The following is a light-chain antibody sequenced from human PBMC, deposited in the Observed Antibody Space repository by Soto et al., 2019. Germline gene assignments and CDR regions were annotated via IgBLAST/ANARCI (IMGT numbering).Light chain of an antibody. J-gene: IGKJ1*01. CDR1: RDISTW. CDR2: SAS. Sequence: IPMTQSPSSVSASVGDRVTITCQASRDISTWVAWYQQKPGKAPKLLIYSASALKRGVPSRFSGSGSGTDFALTVSSLHPEDFATYYCQQADTFPWTFGQGTKVEIK. CDR3: QQADTFPWT. V-gene: IGKV1D-12*01.